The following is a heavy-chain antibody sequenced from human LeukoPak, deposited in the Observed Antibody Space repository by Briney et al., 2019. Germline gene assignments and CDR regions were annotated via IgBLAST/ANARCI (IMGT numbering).Heavy chain of an antibody. Sequence: GGSLKLSCAASGFTFSGSVMHWVCQASGKGLEWVGRIRSKANSYATAYAASVKGRFTISRDDSKNTAYLQMNSLKTEDTAVYYCTRDDSRYSGSWYPSDAFDIWGQGTMVTVSS. J-gene: IGHJ3*02. CDR1: GFTFSGSV. V-gene: IGHV3-73*01. CDR2: IRSKANSYAT. D-gene: IGHD6-13*01. CDR3: TRDDSRYSGSWYPSDAFDI.